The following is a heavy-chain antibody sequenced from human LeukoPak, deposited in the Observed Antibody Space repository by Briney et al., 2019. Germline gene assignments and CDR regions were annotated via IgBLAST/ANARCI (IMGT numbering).Heavy chain of an antibody. CDR3: ARDGGSSIAYYYYYYMDV. Sequence: SETLSLTCTVSGGSISSYYWSWIRKPPGNGLERIGYIYYSGSTNYNPSLKSRVTISVDTSKNQFSLKLSSVTAADTAVYYCARDGGSSIAYYYYYYMDVWGKGTTVTVSS. CDR1: GGSISSYY. CDR2: IYYSGST. J-gene: IGHJ6*03. V-gene: IGHV4-59*01. D-gene: IGHD6-6*01.